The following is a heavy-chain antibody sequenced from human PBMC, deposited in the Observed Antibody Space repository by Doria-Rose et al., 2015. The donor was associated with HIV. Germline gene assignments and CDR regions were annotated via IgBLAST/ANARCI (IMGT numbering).Heavy chain of an antibody. CDR1: GGPISHYY. D-gene: IGHD1-26*01. V-gene: IGHV4-59*01. CDR2: ILYTGST. J-gene: IGHJ4*02. CDR3: ARVLSGTYDY. Sequence: QVQLQESGPGLVKPSETLSLTCSVSGGPISHYYWSWIRQPPGKGLEYIGDILYTGSTNYSPSLKSRVSISIDTSKNKFSLRLSPVTAADTAVYYCARVLSGTYDYWGQGTLVTVSS.